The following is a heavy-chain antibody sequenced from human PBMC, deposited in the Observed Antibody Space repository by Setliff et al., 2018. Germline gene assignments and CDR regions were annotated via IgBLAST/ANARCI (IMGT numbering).Heavy chain of an antibody. Sequence: PSETLSLTCAVYGGSFSAYYWRWIRQAPGKGLEWIGEINQSGSTNYNPSLKSRVTMPVDASKKQFSLKLTSVTAADTAVYYCAIFIVGLDAFDTWGQGTMVTVSS. CDR1: GGSFSAYY. V-gene: IGHV4-34*01. CDR3: AIFIVGLDAFDT. J-gene: IGHJ3*02. D-gene: IGHD1-26*01. CDR2: INQSGST.